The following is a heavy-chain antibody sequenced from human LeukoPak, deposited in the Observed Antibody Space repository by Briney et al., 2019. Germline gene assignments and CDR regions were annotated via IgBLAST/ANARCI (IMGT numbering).Heavy chain of an antibody. CDR2: IIPILGIA. Sequence: SVKVSCKASGGTFSSYTISWVRQAPGQGLEWMGRIIPILGIANYAQKFQGRVTITADKSTSTAYMELSSLRSEDTAVYYCARVYGDYVGDAFDIWGQGAMVTVSS. J-gene: IGHJ3*02. CDR3: ARVYGDYVGDAFDI. D-gene: IGHD4-17*01. CDR1: GGTFSSYT. V-gene: IGHV1-69*02.